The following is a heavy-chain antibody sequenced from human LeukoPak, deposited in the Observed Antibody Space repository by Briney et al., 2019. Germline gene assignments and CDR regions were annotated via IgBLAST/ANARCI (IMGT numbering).Heavy chain of an antibody. Sequence: PGGSLRLSCAASGFNFNDAWMNWVRQAPGKGLEWVGRIKSKTDGGTTDYAAPVKGRFTISRDDSKNTLYLQMNSLKTEDTAVYYCTTEFLPAATSDYWGQGTLVTVSS. CDR2: IKSKTDGGTT. J-gene: IGHJ4*02. V-gene: IGHV3-15*07. D-gene: IGHD2-2*01. CDR3: TTEFLPAATSDY. CDR1: GFNFNDAW.